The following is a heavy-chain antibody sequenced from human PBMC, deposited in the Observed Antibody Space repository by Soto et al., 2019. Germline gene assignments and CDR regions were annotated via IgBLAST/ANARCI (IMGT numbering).Heavy chain of an antibody. J-gene: IGHJ4*02. CDR3: ARLMGVVTVDY. CDR2: IYYAGSP. CDR1: GGSISSTGHY. Sequence: QLQLQESGPGLVKPSETLSLTCSVSGGSISSTGHYWGWIRQPPGKGLEWIGNIYYAGSPYYNPSLTRRVTISVDTSKNHFSLALTSVTAAETAVYYCARLMGVVTVDYWGQGALVTVSS. V-gene: IGHV4-39*02. D-gene: IGHD2-21*02.